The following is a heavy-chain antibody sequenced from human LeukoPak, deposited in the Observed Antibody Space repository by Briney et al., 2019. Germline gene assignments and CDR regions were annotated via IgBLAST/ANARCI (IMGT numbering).Heavy chain of an antibody. Sequence: SETLSLTCAVYGGSFSGYYWSWIRQPPGKGLEWIGEINHSGSTNYNPSLKSRVTISVDTSKNQFSLKLSSVTAADTAVYYCARDRNYYGSGSYSLYFDYWGQGTLVTVSS. CDR2: INHSGST. CDR1: GGSFSGYY. J-gene: IGHJ4*02. CDR3: ARDRNYYGSGSYSLYFDY. D-gene: IGHD3-10*01. V-gene: IGHV4-34*01.